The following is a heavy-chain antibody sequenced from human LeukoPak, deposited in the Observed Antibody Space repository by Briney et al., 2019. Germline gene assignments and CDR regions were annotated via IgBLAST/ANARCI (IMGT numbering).Heavy chain of an antibody. CDR1: GGSISSGFY. J-gene: IGHJ3*02. CDR3: ARANYYDSSGYSRGAFDI. V-gene: IGHV4-38-2*02. Sequence: PSETLSLTCTVSGGSISSGFYWGWIRQPPGKGLERIGSIFHSGSTYYNPSLKSRVTISVDTSKNQFSLKLSSVTAADTAVYYCARANYYDSSGYSRGAFDIWGQGTMVTVSS. CDR2: IFHSGST. D-gene: IGHD3-22*01.